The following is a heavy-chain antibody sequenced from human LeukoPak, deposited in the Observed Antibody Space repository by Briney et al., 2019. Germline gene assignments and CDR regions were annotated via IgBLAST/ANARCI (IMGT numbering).Heavy chain of an antibody. CDR3: ARGYSYGGSYFDY. J-gene: IGHJ4*02. D-gene: IGHD5-18*01. CDR1: GGSISSSSYY. CDR2: IYYSGTT. Sequence: SETLSLTCTVSGGSISSSSYYWGWIRQPPGKGLEWIGTIYYSGTTYYNPSLTGRVTISVDASKNQFSLKLSSVTAADTAVYYCARGYSYGGSYFDYWGQGTLVTVS. V-gene: IGHV4-39*01.